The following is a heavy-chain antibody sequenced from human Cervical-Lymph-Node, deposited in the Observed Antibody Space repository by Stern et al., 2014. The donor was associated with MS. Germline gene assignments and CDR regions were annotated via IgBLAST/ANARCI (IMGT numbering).Heavy chain of an antibody. D-gene: IGHD2-15*01. Sequence: QVQLVQSGAEVKKPGSSVNVSCKASGGTFSSSYAITWMRQAPGQGLEWMGRIIPLLGLPNYAQKFQGRVTITADTSTSTAYMELSSLRSEDTAVYYCARGVVTNRAAATLHNLFEHWGQGTLVTVSS. V-gene: IGHV1-69*09. CDR2: IIPLLGLP. CDR1: GGTFSSSYA. J-gene: IGHJ1*01. CDR3: ARGVVTNRAAATLHNLFEH.